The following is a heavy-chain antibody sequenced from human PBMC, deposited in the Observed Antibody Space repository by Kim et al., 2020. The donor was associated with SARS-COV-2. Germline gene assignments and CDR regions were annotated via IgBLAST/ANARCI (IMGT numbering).Heavy chain of an antibody. D-gene: IGHD6-13*01. V-gene: IGHV3-7*01. CDR3: ARKSSSWSFYYFDY. Sequence: VDSVKGRFTISRDNAKNSLYLQMNSLRAEDTAVYYCARKSSSWSFYYFDYWGQGTLVTVSS. J-gene: IGHJ4*02.